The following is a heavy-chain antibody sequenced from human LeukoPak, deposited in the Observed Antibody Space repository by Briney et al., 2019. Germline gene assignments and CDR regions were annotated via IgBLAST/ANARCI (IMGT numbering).Heavy chain of an antibody. J-gene: IGHJ4*02. V-gene: IGHV1-18*04. CDR3: ARHSGSGWQALGY. CDR2: TSYNGNT. D-gene: IGHD6-19*01. CDR1: GYTFSNYG. Sequence: ASVKVSCKASGYTFSNYGISWVRQASGLGLEWMGWTSYNGNTNYAQKFQDRVTMTTDTSTTTAYMELRSLESDDTAVYYCARHSGSGWQALGYWGQGTLVTVSS.